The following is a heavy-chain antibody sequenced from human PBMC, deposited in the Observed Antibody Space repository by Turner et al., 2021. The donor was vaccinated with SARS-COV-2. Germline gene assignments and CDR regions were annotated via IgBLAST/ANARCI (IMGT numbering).Heavy chain of an antibody. CDR2: MYYSGGT. Sequence: QLQLQESGPGLVKPSETLSLTCTVSGGSISSSSYYWGWIRQPPGKGLEWSGSMYYSGGTYYNPSLKSRVTISVDTSKNQFSLKLSSVTAADTAVYYCAGERRITMVRGVITYYYGMDVWGQGTTVTVSS. CDR3: AGERRITMVRGVITYYYGMDV. D-gene: IGHD3-10*01. V-gene: IGHV4-39*01. CDR1: GGSISSSSYY. J-gene: IGHJ6*02.